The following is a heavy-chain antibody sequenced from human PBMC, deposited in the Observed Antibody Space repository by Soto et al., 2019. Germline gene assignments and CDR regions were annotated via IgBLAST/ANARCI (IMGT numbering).Heavy chain of an antibody. CDR1: GFTFSSYG. V-gene: IGHV3-33*01. CDR2: IWYDGSNK. CDR3: ARDRAAIKRRIDY. J-gene: IGHJ4*02. Sequence: QVQLVESGGGVVQPGRSLRLSCAASGFTFSSYGMHWVRQAPGKGLEWVAVIWYDGSNKYYADSVKGRFTISRDNSKNTLYLQMNSLRAEDTAVYYCARDRAAIKRRIDYWGQGTLVTVSS. D-gene: IGHD2-2*01.